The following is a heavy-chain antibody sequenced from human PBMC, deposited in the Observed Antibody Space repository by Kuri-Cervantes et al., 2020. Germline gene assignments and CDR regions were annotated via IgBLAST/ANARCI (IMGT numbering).Heavy chain of an antibody. Sequence: GESLKISCAASGFTFSSYAMSWVRQAPGKGLEWVSAISGSGGSTYYADSVKGRFTISRDNSKNTLYLQMNSLRAEDTAVYYCAKNRGVVVVTAISYWGQGTLVTVSS. V-gene: IGHV3-23*01. CDR1: GFTFSSYA. CDR3: AKNRGVVVVTAISY. J-gene: IGHJ4*02. D-gene: IGHD2-21*02. CDR2: ISGSGGST.